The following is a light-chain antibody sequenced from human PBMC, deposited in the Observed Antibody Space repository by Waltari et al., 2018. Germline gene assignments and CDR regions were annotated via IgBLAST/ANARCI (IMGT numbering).Light chain of an antibody. J-gene: IGLJ2*01. CDR1: SSNIGSNT. CDR3: AAWDDSLNGVV. Sequence: QSVLTQPPSASGTPGQRVTISCSESSSNIGSNTVHWYQQLPGTAPKLLIYSNNQRPSGVPDRFSGSKSGTSASLAISGLQSEDEADYYCAAWDDSLNGVVFGGGTKLTVL. CDR2: SNN. V-gene: IGLV1-44*01.